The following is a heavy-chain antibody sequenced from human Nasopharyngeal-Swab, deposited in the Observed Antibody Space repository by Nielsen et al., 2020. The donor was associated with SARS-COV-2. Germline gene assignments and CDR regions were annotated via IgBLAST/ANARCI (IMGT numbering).Heavy chain of an antibody. J-gene: IGHJ4*02. CDR2: ISYDGSNK. CDR3: ARRWLVPDY. D-gene: IGHD6-19*01. CDR1: GFTFSSYG. V-gene: IGHV3-30*03. Sequence: GESLKISCAASGFTFSSYGMHWVRQAPGKGLEWVAVISYDGSNKYYADSVKGRFTISRDNSKNTLYLQMNSLRAEDTAVYYCARRWLVPDYWGQGTLVTVSS.